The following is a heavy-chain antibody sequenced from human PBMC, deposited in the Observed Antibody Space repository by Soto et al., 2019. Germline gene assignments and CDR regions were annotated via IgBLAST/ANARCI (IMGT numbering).Heavy chain of an antibody. CDR1: GFTFSSYA. CDR2: IRGSGGST. J-gene: IGHJ2*01. V-gene: IGHV3-23*01. D-gene: IGHD3-22*01. Sequence: GSLRLSCAASGFTFSSYAMSWVRQAPGKGLEWVSAIRGSGGSTYYADSVKGRFTISRDNSKNTLYLQMNSLRAEDTAVYYCAKDRRYYDSSMVWYFDLWGRGTLVTVSS. CDR3: AKDRRYYDSSMVWYFDL.